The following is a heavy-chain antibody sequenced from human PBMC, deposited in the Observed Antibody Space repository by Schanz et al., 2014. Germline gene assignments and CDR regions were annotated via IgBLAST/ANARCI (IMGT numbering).Heavy chain of an antibody. V-gene: IGHV3-33*06. Sequence: QVQLVESGGGLVKPGGSLRLSCVASGFTFSDYYMSWIRQAPGKGLEWVAVVCYDGSKKYYADSVKGRFTTSRDNSKNTMYLKMNSLRAEDTAVYYCVKDLQRELLRDDHYYGMDVWGQGTTVTVSS. CDR2: VCYDGSKK. CDR3: VKDLQRELLRDDHYYGMDV. J-gene: IGHJ6*02. D-gene: IGHD1-26*01. CDR1: GFTFSDYY.